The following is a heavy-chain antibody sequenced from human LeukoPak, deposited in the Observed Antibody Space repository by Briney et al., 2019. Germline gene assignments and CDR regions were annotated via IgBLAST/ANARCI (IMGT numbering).Heavy chain of an antibody. Sequence: GGSLRLSCAASGFTFSSYGMHWVRQAPGKGLEWVAVIWYDGSNKYYADSVKGRFTISRDNSKNTLYLQMNSLRAEDTAVYYCARGRQQLTQTYFDYWVQGTLVTVSS. J-gene: IGHJ4*02. V-gene: IGHV3-33*01. CDR3: ARGRQQLTQTYFDY. D-gene: IGHD6-13*01. CDR1: GFTFSSYG. CDR2: IWYDGSNK.